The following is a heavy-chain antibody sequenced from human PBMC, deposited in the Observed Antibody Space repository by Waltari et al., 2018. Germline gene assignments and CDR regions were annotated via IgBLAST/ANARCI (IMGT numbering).Heavy chain of an antibody. CDR1: GGSISSYY. J-gene: IGHJ4*02. CDR3: ARGAPDCTNGVCYLDY. V-gene: IGHV4-4*07. Sequence: QVQLQESGPGLVKPSETLSLTCTVSGGSISSYYWSWIRQPAGKGLEWIGRIYTSGSTNYNPSLKSRVTMSVDTSKNQFSLKLSSVTAADTAVYYCARGAPDCTNGVCYLDYWGQGTLVTVSS. CDR2: IYTSGST. D-gene: IGHD2-8*01.